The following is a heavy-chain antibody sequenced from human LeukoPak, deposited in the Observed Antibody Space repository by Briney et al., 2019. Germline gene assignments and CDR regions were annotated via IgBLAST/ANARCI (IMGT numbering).Heavy chain of an antibody. D-gene: IGHD6-13*01. Sequence: GGSLRLSCAASGFPFSSYAMSWVRQAPGKGLEWVSAISGSGDSTYYADSVKGRFTISRDNSKNTLYLLMNSLRAEDTAVYYCAKDHSRARSTWYYWGQGTLVTVSS. V-gene: IGHV3-23*01. J-gene: IGHJ4*02. CDR3: AKDHSRARSTWYY. CDR2: ISGSGDST. CDR1: GFPFSSYA.